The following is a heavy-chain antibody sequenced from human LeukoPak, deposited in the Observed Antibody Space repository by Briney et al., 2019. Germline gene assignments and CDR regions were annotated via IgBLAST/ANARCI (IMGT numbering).Heavy chain of an antibody. D-gene: IGHD3-10*01. Sequence: PGRSLRLSCTASGFTFGDYAMSWVRQAPGKGLEWVGFIRSKAYGGTTEYAASVKGRFTISRDDSKGIAYLQMNSLRTEDTAVYYCIGSFGELTFFDYWGQGTLVTVSS. CDR2: IRSKAYGGTT. CDR1: GFTFGDYA. J-gene: IGHJ4*02. V-gene: IGHV3-49*04. CDR3: IGSFGELTFFDY.